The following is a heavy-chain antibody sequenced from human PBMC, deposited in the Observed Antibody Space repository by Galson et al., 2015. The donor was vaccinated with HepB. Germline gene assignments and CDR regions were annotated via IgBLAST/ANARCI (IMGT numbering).Heavy chain of an antibody. J-gene: IGHJ4*02. CDR2: INAGNGNT. D-gene: IGHD1-20*01. CDR1: GYTFTSYA. CDR3: ARGRRVYNWNQDLDY. Sequence: SVKVSCKASGYTFTSYAMHWVRQAPGQRLEWMGWINAGNGNTKYSQKFQGRVTITRDTSARTAYMELSSLRSEDTAVYYCARGRRVYNWNQDLDYWGQGTLVTVSS. V-gene: IGHV1-3*01.